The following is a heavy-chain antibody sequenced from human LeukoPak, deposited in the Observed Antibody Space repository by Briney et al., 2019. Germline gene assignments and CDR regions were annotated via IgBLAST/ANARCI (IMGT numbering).Heavy chain of an antibody. CDR1: GYTFSGYY. D-gene: IGHD2-21*01. J-gene: IGHJ4*02. Sequence: ASVNVSCKASGYTFSGYYIHWVRQAPGQGLEWVGCINSDNGGTQYAQKFQGRVTMTRDTSISTAYMELSGLRSDDTAVYYCARELPMIATKAFDYWGQGTLVTVSS. CDR3: ARELPMIATKAFDY. V-gene: IGHV1-2*02. CDR2: INSDNGGT.